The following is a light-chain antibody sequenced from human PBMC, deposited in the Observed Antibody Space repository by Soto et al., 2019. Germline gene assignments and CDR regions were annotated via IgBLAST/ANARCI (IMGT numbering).Light chain of an antibody. CDR3: SSYRSRSTLLYV. V-gene: IGLV2-14*01. CDR1: SSDVGGYNY. Sequence: QSALTQPASVSGSPEQSITISCTGTSSDVGGYNYVSWYQQHPGKAPKLMIYDVSNRPSGVSNRFSGSKSGNTASLTISGLQAEDEADYYCSSYRSRSTLLYVFGTGTKLTVL. CDR2: DVS. J-gene: IGLJ1*01.